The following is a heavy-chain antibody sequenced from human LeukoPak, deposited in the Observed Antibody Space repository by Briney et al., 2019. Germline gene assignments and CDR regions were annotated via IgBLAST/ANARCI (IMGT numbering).Heavy chain of an antibody. CDR2: INHSGST. Sequence: PSETLSLTCAVYGGSFSGYYWSRIRQPPGKGLEWIGEINHSGSTNYNPSLKSRVTISVDTSKNQFSLKLSSVTAADTAVYYCARSRPTGSWHGAFVDYWGQGTLVTVSS. CDR3: ARSRPTGSWHGAFVDY. V-gene: IGHV4-34*01. CDR1: GGSFSGYY. D-gene: IGHD6-13*01. J-gene: IGHJ4*02.